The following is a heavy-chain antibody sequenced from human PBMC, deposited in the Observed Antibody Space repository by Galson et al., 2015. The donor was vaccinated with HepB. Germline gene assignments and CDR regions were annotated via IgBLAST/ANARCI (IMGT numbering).Heavy chain of an antibody. Sequence: SLRLSCAASGFTFSNFGMHWVRQGPGKGLEWVAVIWYDGSYKFYGDSVKGRFTVSRDNSKNTMYLGMNTLRVEDTAVYFRTRDQWQFIAFDLWGQGTMVTVSS. V-gene: IGHV3-33*01. CDR1: GFTFSNFG. J-gene: IGHJ3*01. D-gene: IGHD6-19*01. CDR3: TRDQWQFIAFDL. CDR2: IWYDGSYK.